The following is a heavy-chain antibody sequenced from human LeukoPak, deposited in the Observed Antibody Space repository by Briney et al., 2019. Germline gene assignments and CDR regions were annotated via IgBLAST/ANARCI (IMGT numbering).Heavy chain of an antibody. CDR3: ARGYYDILTGRYNWFDP. V-gene: IGHV1-46*01. J-gene: IGHJ5*02. D-gene: IGHD3-9*01. CDR1: GYTFTIYY. CDR2: INPSGGST. Sequence: ASVKVSCKASGYTFTIYYIHWVRQAPGQGLEWMGMINPSGGSTSYAQKFQGRVTMTRDTSTSTVYMELSSLRSEDTAVYYCARGYYDILTGRYNWFDPSGQGTLVTVPS.